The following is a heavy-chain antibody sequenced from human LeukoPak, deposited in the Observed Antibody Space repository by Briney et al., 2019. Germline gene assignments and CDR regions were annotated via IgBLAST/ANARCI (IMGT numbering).Heavy chain of an antibody. CDR2: LSSSSTTI. CDR3: ASHRWLQGTIDY. Sequence: GGSLRLSCAASGFTFSSFSMSWVRQVPGEGLGWDSYLSSSSTTIYYAGSVKGRFTISRDNAKNSLYLQMNSLRAEDTAVYYCASHRWLQGTIDYWGQGTLVTVSS. J-gene: IGHJ4*02. V-gene: IGHV3-48*04. CDR1: GFTFSSFS. D-gene: IGHD5-24*01.